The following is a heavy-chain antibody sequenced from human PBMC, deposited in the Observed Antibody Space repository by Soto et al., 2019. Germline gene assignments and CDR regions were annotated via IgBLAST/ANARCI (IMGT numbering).Heavy chain of an antibody. CDR3: ARVTTP. CDR2: IYYSGCT. V-gene: IGHV4-30-2*01. J-gene: IGHJ5*02. Sequence: QLQLQESGSGLVKPSQTLSLTCAVSGGSISSGGYSWSWIRQPPGKGLEWIGYIYYSGCTYYNSSLKSLVTISVDRSKNQFSLNRSSVTAADTAVYYCARVTTPWGQGTLVTISS. CDR1: GGSISSGGYS. D-gene: IGHD1-1*01.